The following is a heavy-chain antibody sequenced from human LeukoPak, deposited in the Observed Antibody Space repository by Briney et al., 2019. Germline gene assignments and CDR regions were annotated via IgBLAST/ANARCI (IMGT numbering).Heavy chain of an antibody. CDR2: IYYSGST. D-gene: IGHD3-10*01. CDR3: AVEVRESVSLINGDC. Sequence: SETLSLTCTVSGGSISSYYWSWIRQPPGKGLEWIGYIYYSGSTNYNPSLRSRVTMSVDTSQNQFSLKLTSVTAADTAVYYCAVEVRESVSLINGDCWGQGTLVTVSS. CDR1: GGSISSYY. J-gene: IGHJ4*02. V-gene: IGHV4-59*12.